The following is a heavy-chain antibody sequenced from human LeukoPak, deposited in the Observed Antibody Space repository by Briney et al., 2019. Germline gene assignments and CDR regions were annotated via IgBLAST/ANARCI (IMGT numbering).Heavy chain of an antibody. CDR1: GFTFSHYT. D-gene: IGHD1-26*01. J-gene: IGHJ4*02. CDR2: ISSGSSYI. V-gene: IGHV3-21*01. CDR3: ARQRDQSTTLDY. Sequence: GGSLRLSCAAAGFTFSHYTMNWVRQAPGKGLEWVSSISSGSSYIYYADSVRGRFTISRDNAKNSLYLQMNSLRADDTSVYYCARQRDQSTTLDYWGQGTLVTVSS.